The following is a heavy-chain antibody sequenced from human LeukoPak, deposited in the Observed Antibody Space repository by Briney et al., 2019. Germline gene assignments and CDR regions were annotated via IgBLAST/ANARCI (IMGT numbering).Heavy chain of an antibody. J-gene: IGHJ3*02. V-gene: IGHV4-59*01. D-gene: IGHD1-1*01. CDR3: ARDRTYDSYAFDI. CDR2: IDYSGST. Sequence: SETLSLTCTVSGGSISSYYWSWIRQPPGKGLEWIGNIDYSGSTIYNPALKSRVTMSVDTSKNQFSLNLTSVTAADTAVYYCARDRTYDSYAFDIWGQGTMVTVSS. CDR1: GGSISSYY.